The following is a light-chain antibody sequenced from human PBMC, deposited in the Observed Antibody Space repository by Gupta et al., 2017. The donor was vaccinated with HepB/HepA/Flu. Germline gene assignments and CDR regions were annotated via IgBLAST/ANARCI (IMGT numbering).Light chain of an antibody. CDR3: SSYASSSTYV. V-gene: IGLV2-14*03. CDR1: SSDVGDYNY. Sequence: QSALTQPASVSGSPGQPITISCTATSSDVGDYNYVSWHQQYPGKAPKLMIYDVSNRPSGVSNRFSGSKSGNTASLTISGLQTEDEADYYCSSYASSSTYVFGTGTKVTVL. CDR2: DVS. J-gene: IGLJ1*01.